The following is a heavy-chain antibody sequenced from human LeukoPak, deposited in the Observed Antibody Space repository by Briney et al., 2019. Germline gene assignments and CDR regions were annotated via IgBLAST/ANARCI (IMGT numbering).Heavy chain of an antibody. CDR2: IYYSGST. CDR1: GGSISSSSYY. CDR3: ARRGDCSSTSCYWEHYFDY. Sequence: SETLSLTCTVSGGSISSSSYYWGWIRQPPGKGLEWIGSIYYSGSTYYNPSLKSRVTISVDTSKNQFSLKLSSVTAADTAVYYCARRGDCSSTSCYWEHYFDYWGQGTLVTVSS. V-gene: IGHV4-39*01. D-gene: IGHD2-2*01. J-gene: IGHJ4*02.